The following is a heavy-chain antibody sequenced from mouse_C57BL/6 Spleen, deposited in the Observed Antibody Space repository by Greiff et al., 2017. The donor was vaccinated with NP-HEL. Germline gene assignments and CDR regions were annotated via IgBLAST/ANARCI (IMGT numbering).Heavy chain of an antibody. J-gene: IGHJ2*01. CDR2: ISWDDDK. CDR1: GFSLSTSGMG. D-gene: IGHD1-1*01. Sequence: QVTLKVSGPGILQSSQTLSLTCSFSGFSLSTSGMGVSWIRQPSGKGLEWLAHISWDDDKRYNPSLKSRLPISKDTSRNQVFLKITSVETADTATYYCARRPSITTVVATDYFDYWGQGTTLTVSS. V-gene: IGHV8-12*01. CDR3: ARRPSITTVVATDYFDY.